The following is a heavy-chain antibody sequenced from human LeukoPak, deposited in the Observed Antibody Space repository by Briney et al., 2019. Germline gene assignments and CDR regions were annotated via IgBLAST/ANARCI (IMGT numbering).Heavy chain of an antibody. V-gene: IGHV1-8*01. D-gene: IGHD6-13*01. CDR3: GRVPAYSSSWFLGQPGYGMDV. Sequence: ASVKVSCKASGYTFTSYDINWVRQATGQGLEWMGWMNPNSGNTGYAQKFQGRVTMTRNPSISTAYIELSSLRSEDTAVYYCGRVPAYSSSWFLGQPGYGMDVWGQGTTVTVSS. J-gene: IGHJ6*02. CDR2: MNPNSGNT. CDR1: GYTFTSYD.